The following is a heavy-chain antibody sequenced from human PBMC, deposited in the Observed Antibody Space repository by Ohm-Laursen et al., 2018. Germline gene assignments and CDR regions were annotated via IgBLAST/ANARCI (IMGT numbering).Heavy chain of an antibody. CDR3: LGWPASWTY. CDR1: GYTFTGYY. CDR2: IPTYSAER. D-gene: IGHD6-19*01. V-gene: IGHV1-2*02. J-gene: IGHJ4*02. Sequence: ASVKVSCKASGYTFTGYYMHWVRQAPGQGLEWMGWIPTYSAERKYAQKFQNRVTMTIDTSTNTAYMELRSLTSDDTAVYYCLGWPASWTYWGQGTLVTVSS.